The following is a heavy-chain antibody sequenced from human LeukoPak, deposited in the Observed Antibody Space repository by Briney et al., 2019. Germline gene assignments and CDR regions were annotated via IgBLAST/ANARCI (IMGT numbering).Heavy chain of an antibody. CDR3: AKNGGDSYGTGHFDY. CDR1: GFTFSSYA. D-gene: IGHD2-21*02. CDR2: IGGRSDNI. J-gene: IGHJ4*02. Sequence: GGSLRLSCAASGFTFSSYAMTWVRQAPGKGLEWVSAIGGRSDNIYYADSVRGRFTISRDNSKSTLYLQMNSLRAEDTAIYYCAKNGGDSYGTGHFDYWGQGTLVTVSS. V-gene: IGHV3-23*01.